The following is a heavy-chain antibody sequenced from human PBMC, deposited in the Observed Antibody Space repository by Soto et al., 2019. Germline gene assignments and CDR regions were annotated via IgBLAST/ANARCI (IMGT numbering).Heavy chain of an antibody. D-gene: IGHD3-10*01. V-gene: IGHV1-8*01. CDR2: MNPNSGNT. CDR3: ARGYYGSGSYNNWFDP. J-gene: IGHJ5*02. Sequence: ASVKVSCKASGYNFTSYAINWVRQATGQGLEWTGWMNPNSGNTGYAQKFQGRVTMTRNTSISTAYMEVSSLRSEDKAMYYCARGYYGSGSYNNWFDPWGQGTLVTVSS. CDR1: GYNFTSYA.